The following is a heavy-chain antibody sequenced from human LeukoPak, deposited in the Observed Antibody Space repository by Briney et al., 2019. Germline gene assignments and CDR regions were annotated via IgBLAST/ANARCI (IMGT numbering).Heavy chain of an antibody. CDR1: GYTLTELS. CDR2: FDPEDGET. J-gene: IGHJ4*02. Sequence: ASVKVSCKVSGYTLTELSMHWVRQAPGKGLEWMGGFDPEDGETIYAQKFQGRVTMTEDTSTDTAYMELSSLRSEDTAVYYCATHPTYYYDGSGYYTDYWGQGTLVTVSS. CDR3: ATHPTYYYDGSGYYTDY. V-gene: IGHV1-24*01. D-gene: IGHD3-22*01.